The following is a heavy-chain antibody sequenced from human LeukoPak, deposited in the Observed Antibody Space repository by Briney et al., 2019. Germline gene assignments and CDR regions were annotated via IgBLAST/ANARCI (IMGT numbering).Heavy chain of an antibody. D-gene: IGHD5-18*01. V-gene: IGHV3-48*03. J-gene: IGHJ4*02. CDR1: GFTFSSYE. CDR3: AREDSYGSEGFDF. Sequence: GGSLRLSCAASGFTFSSYEMNWVRQAPGEGLEWVSYISISDSTIYYADSVKGRFTVSRDNAKNSLYLQMNSLRAEDTAVYYCAREDSYGSEGFDFWGQGTLVTVSS. CDR2: ISISDSTI.